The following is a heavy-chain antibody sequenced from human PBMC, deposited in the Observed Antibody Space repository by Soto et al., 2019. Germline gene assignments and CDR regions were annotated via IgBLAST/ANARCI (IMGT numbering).Heavy chain of an antibody. J-gene: IGHJ4*02. CDR3: AKDLLAYCGGDCSSLFDY. CDR1: GFTFSSYA. Sequence: PGGSLRLSCAASGFTFSSYAMSWARQAPGKWLEWVSAISGSGGSTYYADSVKGRFTISRDNSKNTLYLQMNSLRAEDTAVYYCAKDLLAYCGGDCSSLFDYWGQGXLVTVYS. V-gene: IGHV3-23*01. CDR2: ISGSGGST. D-gene: IGHD2-21*02.